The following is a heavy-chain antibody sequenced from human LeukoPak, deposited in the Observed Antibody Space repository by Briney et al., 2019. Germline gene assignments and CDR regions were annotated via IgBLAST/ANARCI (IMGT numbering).Heavy chain of an antibody. Sequence: GGSLRLSCAASGFTFTSYEMNWVRQAPGKGLEWVSYISAGGNTIYYADSVKGRFTISRDNAENSLYLQMNSLRAEDTAVYYCARAATCYRCVGWFDPWGQGTLVTVSS. J-gene: IGHJ5*02. CDR1: GFTFTSYE. CDR3: ARAATCYRCVGWFDP. D-gene: IGHD2-2*02. CDR2: ISAGGNTI. V-gene: IGHV3-48*03.